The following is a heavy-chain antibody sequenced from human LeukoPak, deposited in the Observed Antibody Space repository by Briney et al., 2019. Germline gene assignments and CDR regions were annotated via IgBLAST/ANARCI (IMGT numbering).Heavy chain of an antibody. V-gene: IGHV1-18*01. Sequence: ASVKVSCKASGYTFASYGISWVRQAPGQGLEWMGWISTYNDHRNYAQNLQNLQGRVTMTIDTSTSTVYMELRSLRSDDTAVYYCARDRGYSPDSFDIWDQGTMVIVSS. CDR3: ARDRGYSPDSFDI. J-gene: IGHJ3*02. D-gene: IGHD5-18*01. CDR1: GYTFASYG. CDR2: ISTYNDHR.